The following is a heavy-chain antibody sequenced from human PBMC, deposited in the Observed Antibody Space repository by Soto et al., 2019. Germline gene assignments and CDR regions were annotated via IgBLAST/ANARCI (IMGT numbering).Heavy chain of an antibody. J-gene: IGHJ4*02. CDR1: GYSFTSYW. CDR3: ARHGGRLIATAY. D-gene: IGHD3-3*01. Sequence: PGESLEISCEASGYSFTSYWIGWVRQMPGKGLEWMGIIYPGDSDTRYSPSFQGQVAMSVDKSISTAYLQWNSLKASDTAMYYCARHGGRLIATAYWGQGTLVTVSS. CDR2: IYPGDSDT. V-gene: IGHV5-51*01.